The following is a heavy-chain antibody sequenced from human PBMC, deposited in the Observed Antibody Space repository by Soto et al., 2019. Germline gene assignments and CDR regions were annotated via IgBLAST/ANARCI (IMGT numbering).Heavy chain of an antibody. CDR3: AKSVNARGSFPPSFYYGMDV. V-gene: IGHV3-23*01. CDR1: GFTFIDYA. D-gene: IGHD1-26*01. J-gene: IGHJ6*02. CDR2: ISNSGGGT. Sequence: HPGGSLRLSCAASGFTFIDYAMTWVRQTPGKGLEWVSGISNSGGGTYYADSVKGRFTISRDNSKNMLYLQMDTLSAEDTAVYYCAKSVNARGSFPPSFYYGMDVWGQGTTVTVSS.